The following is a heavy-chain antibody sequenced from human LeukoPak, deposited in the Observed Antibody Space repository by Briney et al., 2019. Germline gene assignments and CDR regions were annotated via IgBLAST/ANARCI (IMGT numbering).Heavy chain of an antibody. V-gene: IGHV1-24*01. CDR1: GYTLTELS. CDR3: ATPGDSSGFQD. Sequence: ASVKVSCKVSGYTLTELSMHWVRPAPGKGLDWMGGFDPEDGETIYAQKFQGRVTMTEDTSTDTAYMELSSLRSEDTAVYYCATPGDSSGFQDWGQGTLVTVSS. J-gene: IGHJ4*02. CDR2: FDPEDGET. D-gene: IGHD3-22*01.